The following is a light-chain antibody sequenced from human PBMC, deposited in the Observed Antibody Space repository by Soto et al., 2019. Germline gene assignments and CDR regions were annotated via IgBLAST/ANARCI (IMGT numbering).Light chain of an antibody. CDR2: GAS. CDR1: QSVSSSS. J-gene: IGKJ4*01. V-gene: IGKV3-20*01. Sequence: ELVLTQSPGTLSLSPGERATLACRASQSVSSSSLAWYHQKPGQDPRHLIYGASIRATGIPDRFSGSGSWEGFTLTIIRLEPGDFVLYYCQQYGSSPRTFGGGTKLEIK. CDR3: QQYGSSPRT.